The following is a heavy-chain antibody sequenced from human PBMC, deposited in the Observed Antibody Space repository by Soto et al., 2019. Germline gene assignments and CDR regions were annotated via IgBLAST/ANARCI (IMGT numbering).Heavy chain of an antibody. CDR3: ARGSTDSYPGSRIFDF. CDR2: ITDTGGDT. J-gene: IGHJ4*02. CDR1: GNHFGSRA. D-gene: IGHD3-10*01. Sequence: GWYLILSCAASGNHFGSRAISCVRQSPGEGLEWVSTITDTGGDTKYSDSVRGRFTMSRDNSKKTLYLQMNNLRVEDSALYYCARGSTDSYPGSRIFDFWGRGTLVTFS. V-gene: IGHV3-23*01.